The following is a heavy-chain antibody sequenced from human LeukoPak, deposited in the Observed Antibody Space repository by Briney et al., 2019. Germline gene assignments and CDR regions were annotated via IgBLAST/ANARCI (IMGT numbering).Heavy chain of an antibody. CDR3: ATGDYDHVWGSYRPLDY. CDR1: GYTFTSYT. D-gene: IGHD3-16*02. Sequence: AASVKVSCKASGYTFTSYTISWVRQARGQGLAWMGWISANNGNTNHAQKFQGRLTMTTDTSTSIAYMELRSLRSDDTAVYYCATGDYDHVWGSYRPLDYWGQGTLVTVSS. J-gene: IGHJ4*02. CDR2: ISANNGNT. V-gene: IGHV1-18*01.